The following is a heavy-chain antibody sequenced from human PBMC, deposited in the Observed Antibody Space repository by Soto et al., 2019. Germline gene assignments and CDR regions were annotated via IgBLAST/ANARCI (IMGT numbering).Heavy chain of an antibody. CDR3: TTTRYGDYFDY. D-gene: IGHD3-10*01. CDR2: IHSDGST. Sequence: GGSLRLSCAASGFTVSSNYISWVRQAPGKGLEWVSVIHSDGSTYYADSVKGRFTISRDNSKNTLYLQMNSLRAEDTAVYYCTTTRYGDYFDYWGQGTLVTVPQ. V-gene: IGHV3-66*01. J-gene: IGHJ4*02. CDR1: GFTVSSNY.